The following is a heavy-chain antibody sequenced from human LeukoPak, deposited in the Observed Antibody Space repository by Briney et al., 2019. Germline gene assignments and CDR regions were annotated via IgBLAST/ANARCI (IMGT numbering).Heavy chain of an antibody. CDR2: IRYDGSNK. Sequence: GGSLRLSCVASGFTFSNYGMHWVRQAPGKGLEWVAFIRYDGSNKYYADSVKGRFTISRDNSKNTLYLQMNSLRGEDTAVYYCVKEGSSWFDPWGQGTLVTVSP. J-gene: IGHJ5*02. D-gene: IGHD6-19*01. CDR3: VKEGSSWFDP. CDR1: GFTFSNYG. V-gene: IGHV3-30*02.